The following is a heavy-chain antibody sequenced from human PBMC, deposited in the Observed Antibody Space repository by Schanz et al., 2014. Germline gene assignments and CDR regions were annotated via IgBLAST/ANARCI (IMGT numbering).Heavy chain of an antibody. V-gene: IGHV3-33*08. CDR2: ISYDGSKK. CDR1: GFTFSDYY. Sequence: VQLVESGGGLVKPGGSLRLSCAASGFTFSDYYMSWIRQAPGKGLEWVGVISYDGSKKSYADSVKGRFTISRDNSKNTLYLQMNSLRAEDTAVYYCARIGGSVFDYWAQGTLVTVSS. J-gene: IGHJ4*02. D-gene: IGHD3-10*01. CDR3: ARIGGSVFDY.